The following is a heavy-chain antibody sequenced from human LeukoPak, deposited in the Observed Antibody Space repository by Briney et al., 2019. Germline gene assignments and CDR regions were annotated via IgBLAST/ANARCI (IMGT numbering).Heavy chain of an antibody. CDR1: GYTFTGYY. D-gene: IGHD2-2*01. J-gene: IGHJ4*02. CDR2: INPNSGGT. V-gene: IGHV1-2*02. CDR3: ARGDGRYCSSTSCPYDY. Sequence: ASVKVSCKASGYTFTGYYMHWVRQAPGQGLEWMGWINPNSGGTNYAQKFQGRVTMTRDTSISTAYMELTRLRSDDTAVYYCARGDGRYCSSTSCPYDYWGQGTLVTVSS.